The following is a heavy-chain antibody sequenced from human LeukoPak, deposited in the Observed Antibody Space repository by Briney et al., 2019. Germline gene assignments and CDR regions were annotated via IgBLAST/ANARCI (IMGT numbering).Heavy chain of an antibody. Sequence: SVKASCKASGGTSNSHAISWVRQAPGQGLEWMGRIIPNLGTTNRAQNFQDRVTLTADKSTNTAYMELTSLTSDDTAVYYCATTNDGGGYQWGDFFDFWGQGTLLTVSS. V-gene: IGHV1-69*04. CDR1: GGTSNSHA. D-gene: IGHD3-22*01. J-gene: IGHJ4*02. CDR3: ATTNDGGGYQWGDFFDF. CDR2: IIPNLGTT.